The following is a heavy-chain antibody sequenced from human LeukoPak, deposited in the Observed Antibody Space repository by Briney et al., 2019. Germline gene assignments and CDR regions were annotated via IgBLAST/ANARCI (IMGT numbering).Heavy chain of an antibody. Sequence: ASVKVSFKASGYTFTGYYVHWVRQAPGQGLEWMGWINPNSGGTNYAQKFQGRVTMTRDTSITTAYMELGRLRSDDTAVYYCARETEYSSAWYSIDSWGQGTLVTVSS. V-gene: IGHV1-2*02. CDR2: INPNSGGT. J-gene: IGHJ4*02. CDR3: ARETEYSSAWYSIDS. CDR1: GYTFTGYY. D-gene: IGHD6-19*01.